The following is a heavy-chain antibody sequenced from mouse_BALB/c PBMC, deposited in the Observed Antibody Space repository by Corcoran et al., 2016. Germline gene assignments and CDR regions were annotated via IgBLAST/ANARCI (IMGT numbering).Heavy chain of an antibody. CDR2: IYPGSGST. Sequence: QVQLQPSGPELVKPGASVKMSCKASGYTFTDYVISWVKQRTGQGLEWIGEIYPGSGSTYYNEKFKGKATLTADKSSNTAYMQLSSLTSEDSAVYFCALRYYFDYWGQGTTLTVSS. J-gene: IGHJ2*01. V-gene: IGHV1-81*01. CDR1: GYTFTDYV. CDR3: ALRYYFDY. D-gene: IGHD1-1*01.